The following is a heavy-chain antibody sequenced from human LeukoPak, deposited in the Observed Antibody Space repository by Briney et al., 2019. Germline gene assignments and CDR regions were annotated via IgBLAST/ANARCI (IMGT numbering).Heavy chain of an antibody. J-gene: IGHJ3*01. Sequence: SQTLSLTCAISGDSVSSNSAAWDWIRQSPSRGLEWLGSTYYRSKWFYDYAVSTKSRKTINPNTSKKQYSLLLNSVTPEDTAVYYWTRDSGLGNDAFDVWGQGTMVTVSS. CDR2: TYYRSKWFY. CDR3: TRDSGLGNDAFDV. V-gene: IGHV6-1*01. CDR1: GDSVSSNSAA. D-gene: IGHD3-10*01.